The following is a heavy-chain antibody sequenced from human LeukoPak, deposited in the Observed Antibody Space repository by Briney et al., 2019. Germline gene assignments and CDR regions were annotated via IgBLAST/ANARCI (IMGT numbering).Heavy chain of an antibody. V-gene: IGHV3-21*01. Sequence: PGGSLRLSCAASGLTFSSYSMNWVRQAPGKGLEWVSSISSSSSYIYYADSVKGRFTISRDNAKNSLYLQMNSLRAEDTAAYYCARDQPYYYDSSGYYSECYFDYWGQGTLVTVSS. CDR3: ARDQPYYYDSSGYYSECYFDY. CDR2: ISSSSSYI. J-gene: IGHJ4*02. CDR1: GLTFSSYS. D-gene: IGHD3-22*01.